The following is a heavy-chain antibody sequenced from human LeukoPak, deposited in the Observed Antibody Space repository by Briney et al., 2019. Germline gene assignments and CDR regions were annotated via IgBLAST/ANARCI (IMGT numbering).Heavy chain of an antibody. D-gene: IGHD2/OR15-2a*01. CDR2: MNPNSGNT. CDR3: ARFFSRRGVIYGMDV. Sequence: ASVKVSCKASGYTFTSYDINWVRQATGQGLEWMGWMNPNSGNTGYAQKFQGRVTMTRNTSISTAYMELSSLRSEDTAVYYCARFFSRRGVIYGMDVSGQGTTVTVSS. J-gene: IGHJ6*02. V-gene: IGHV1-8*01. CDR1: GYTFTSYD.